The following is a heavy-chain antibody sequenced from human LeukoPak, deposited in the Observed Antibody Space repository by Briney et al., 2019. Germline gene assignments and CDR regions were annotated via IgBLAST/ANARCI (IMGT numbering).Heavy chain of an antibody. J-gene: IGHJ5*01. CDR1: GFTFSDHY. D-gene: IGHD6-25*01. CDR3: ARGGSSGWFDY. Sequence: PGGSLRLSCAASGFTFSDHYMDWVRQAPGKGLEWVGRTRNKANSYTTIYAASVKGRFTISRDDSKNSLYLQMNSLKTEDTAVYYCARGGSSGWFDYWGQGTLVTVSS. CDR2: TRNKANSYTT. V-gene: IGHV3-72*01.